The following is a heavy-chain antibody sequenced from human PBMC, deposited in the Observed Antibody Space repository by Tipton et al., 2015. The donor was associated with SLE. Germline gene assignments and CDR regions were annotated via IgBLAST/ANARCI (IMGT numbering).Heavy chain of an antibody. J-gene: IGHJ1*01. D-gene: IGHD5-18*01. CDR2: IYSGGGT. V-gene: IGHV3-66*02. CDR1: GFTVSSNY. Sequence: SLRLSCAASGFTVSSNYMSWVRQAPGKGLEWVSVIYSGGGTYYADSVNGRFTISRDNSKNTLYLQMNSLRAEDTAVYYCARLARYGSGYFQHWGQGTLVTVSS. CDR3: ARLARYGSGYFQH.